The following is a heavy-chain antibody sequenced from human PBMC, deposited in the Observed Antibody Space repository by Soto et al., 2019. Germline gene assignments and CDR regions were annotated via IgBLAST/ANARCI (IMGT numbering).Heavy chain of an antibody. J-gene: IGHJ6*02. D-gene: IGHD3-3*01. V-gene: IGHV1-46*01. CDR2: INPSGGST. CDR1: GYTFTSYY. CDR3: ASRVGDGYDFWSGYDYYYYGMDV. Sequence: ASVKVSCKASGYTFTSYYMHWVRQAPGQGLEWMGIINPSGGSTSYAQKFQGRVTMTRDTSTSTVYMELSSLRSEDTAVYYCASRVGDGYDFWSGYDYYYYGMDVWGQVTTVTVSS.